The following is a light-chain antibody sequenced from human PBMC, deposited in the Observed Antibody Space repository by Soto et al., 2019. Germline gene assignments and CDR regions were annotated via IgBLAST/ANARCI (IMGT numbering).Light chain of an antibody. V-gene: IGLV2-14*01. CDR1: SGDIGGYNF. CDR3: TSWTTRRTYV. CDR2: EVS. Sequence: QSVLTQPASVSGSPGQSITISCTGTSGDIGGYNFVSWYQQHPGKVPKLMIYEVSNRPSGVSNRFSGSKSGNTASLTISGLQAEEEADYYCTSWTTRRTYVFGAGTKVTVL. J-gene: IGLJ1*01.